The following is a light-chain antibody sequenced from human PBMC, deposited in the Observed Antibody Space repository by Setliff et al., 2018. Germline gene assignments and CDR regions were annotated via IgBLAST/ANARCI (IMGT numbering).Light chain of an antibody. CDR3: CSYAGSYPYV. V-gene: IGLV2-11*01. CDR2: DVS. CDR1: SSDVGGYNY. J-gene: IGLJ1*01. Sequence: QSALTQPRSVSGSPGQSVTIPCTGTSSDVGGYNYVSWYQQYPGKAPKLMIYDVSKRPSGVPDRFSGSKSGNTASLTISGLQAEDEADYYCCSYAGSYPYVFGTGTKVTVL.